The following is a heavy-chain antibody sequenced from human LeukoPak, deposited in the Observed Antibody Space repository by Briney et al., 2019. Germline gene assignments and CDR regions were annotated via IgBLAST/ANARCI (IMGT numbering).Heavy chain of an antibody. J-gene: IGHJ6*03. Sequence: PGGSLRLSCAASGFTFSSYGMHWVRQAPGKGLEGVAVISYDGSNKYYADSVKGRFTISRDNSKNTLYLQMNSLRAEDTAVYYCAKNDDPGYYMDVWGKGTTVTVSS. CDR3: AKNDDPGYYMDV. CDR2: ISYDGSNK. CDR1: GFTFSSYG. D-gene: IGHD1-1*01. V-gene: IGHV3-30*18.